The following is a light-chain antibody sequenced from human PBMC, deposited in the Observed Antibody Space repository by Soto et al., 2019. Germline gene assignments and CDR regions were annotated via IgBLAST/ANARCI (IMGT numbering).Light chain of an antibody. J-gene: IGKJ4*01. CDR1: QTIINY. V-gene: IGKV1-39*01. CDR3: QQYNDWPLT. CDR2: AAS. Sequence: DIQMTQSPSSLSASVGDRVTITCRASQTIINYLNWYQQKPGKAPKLLIYAASTLQSGVPSRFSGSGSGTDFTLTIISLQSEDSAVYYCQQYNDWPLTFGGGTKVDIK.